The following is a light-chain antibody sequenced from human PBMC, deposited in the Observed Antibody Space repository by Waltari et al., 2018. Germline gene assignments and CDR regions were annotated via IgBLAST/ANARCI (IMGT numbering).Light chain of an antibody. CDR2: VATGGLLG. V-gene: IGLV9-49*03. CDR3: GADHGSGINFLGV. J-gene: IGLJ3*02. Sequence: HPLLTQSPSTSASLGASVTLTCTLNSDYRNYAVDWFQQRPGKGPRFLMRVATGGLLGPKGDGIPDRFSVLGSGLKRYLTIKNIQEEDEGDYHCGADHGSGINFLGVFGGGTKLTVL. CDR1: SDYRNYA.